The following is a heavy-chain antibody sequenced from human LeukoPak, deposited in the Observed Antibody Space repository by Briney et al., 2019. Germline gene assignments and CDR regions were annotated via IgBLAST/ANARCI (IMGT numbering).Heavy chain of an antibody. CDR1: GFTFSSYA. CDR2: ISGSGGST. CDR3: AKDGHRSSWGNDFDY. Sequence: GGPLRLSCAASGFTFSSYAMSWVRQAPGKGLEWVSTISGSGGSTFFADSVKGRFTISKDNSKNTLYLQMKSMRAGDTAVYYCAKDGHRSSWGNDFDYWGQGTLVTVSS. V-gene: IGHV3-23*01. D-gene: IGHD6-13*01. J-gene: IGHJ4*02.